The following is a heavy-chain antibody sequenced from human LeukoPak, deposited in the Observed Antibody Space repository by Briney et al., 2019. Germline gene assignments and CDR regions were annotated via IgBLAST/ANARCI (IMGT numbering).Heavy chain of an antibody. D-gene: IGHD6-19*01. Sequence: GGSLRLSCAASGFTFNINAMNWVRQAPGKGLEWVSVISNSGGGTYYADSVKGRFTISRDNSKNTLYLQMNSLRAEDTAVYYCARDPGLAFDYWGQGTLVTVSS. CDR1: GFTFNINA. CDR2: ISNSGGGT. V-gene: IGHV3-23*01. CDR3: ARDPGLAFDY. J-gene: IGHJ4*02.